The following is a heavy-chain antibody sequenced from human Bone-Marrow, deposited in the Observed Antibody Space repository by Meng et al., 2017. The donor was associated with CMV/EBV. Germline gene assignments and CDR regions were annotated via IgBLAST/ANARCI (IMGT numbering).Heavy chain of an antibody. J-gene: IGHJ6*02. Sequence: GGSLRLSCAASGFTFDDYAMHWVRQAPGKGLEWVSGISWNSGSIGYADSVKGRFTISRDNAKNSLYLQMNSLRAEDTAVYYCARADSSSMFYYYYGMDVWGQGTTVTVSS. CDR1: GFTFDDYA. CDR2: ISWNSGSI. D-gene: IGHD6-6*01. CDR3: ARADSSSMFYYYYGMDV. V-gene: IGHV3-9*01.